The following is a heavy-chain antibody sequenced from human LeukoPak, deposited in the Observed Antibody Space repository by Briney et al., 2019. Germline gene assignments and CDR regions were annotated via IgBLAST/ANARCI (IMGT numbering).Heavy chain of an antibody. CDR3: AKDKRQLVGPFDY. J-gene: IGHJ4*02. Sequence: GSLRLSCSASGFTLSSNYMSWVRQAPGKGLEWVSAISGSGGSTYYADSVKGRFTISRDNSKNTLYLQMNSLRAEDTAVYYCAKDKRQLVGPFDYWGQGTLVTVSS. CDR1: GFTLSSNY. CDR2: ISGSGGST. V-gene: IGHV3-23*01. D-gene: IGHD6-6*01.